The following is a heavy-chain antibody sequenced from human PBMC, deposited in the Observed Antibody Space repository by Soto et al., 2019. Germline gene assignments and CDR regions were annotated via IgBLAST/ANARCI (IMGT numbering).Heavy chain of an antibody. CDR2: IKQDGSEE. V-gene: IGHV3-7*01. D-gene: IGHD6-13*01. J-gene: IGHJ6*02. CDR3: ARGAASGRGWDV. Sequence: EVQLVESGGGLVQPGGSLRLSCVDSGFTFSSYWMSWVRQAPVKGLEWVGNIKQDGSEENYVDSVKGRFTISRDNAKNSMYLQMSGLRVEDTAVYYCARGAASGRGWDVWGQGTTVVVSS. CDR1: GFTFSSYW.